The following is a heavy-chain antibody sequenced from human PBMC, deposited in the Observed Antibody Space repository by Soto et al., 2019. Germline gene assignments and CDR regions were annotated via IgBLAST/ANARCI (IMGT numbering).Heavy chain of an antibody. CDR3: ARNHFDFWSGYYLWFQH. CDR1: GFTFSSYG. V-gene: IGHV3-33*01. CDR2: IWYDGSNK. Sequence: SLRLSCAASGFTFSSYGMHWVRQAPGKGLEWVAVIWYDGSNKYYADSVKGRFTISRDNSKNTLYLQMNSLRAEDTAVYYCARNHFDFWSGYYLWFQHWGQGTLVTVS. D-gene: IGHD3-3*01. J-gene: IGHJ1*01.